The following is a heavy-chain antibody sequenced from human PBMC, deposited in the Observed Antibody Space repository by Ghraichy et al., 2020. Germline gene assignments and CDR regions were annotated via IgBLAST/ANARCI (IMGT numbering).Heavy chain of an antibody. D-gene: IGHD1-26*01. V-gene: IGHV3-30*02. CDR3: AKDEEWEPSHFDY. CDR2: IRYDGSNK. CDR1: GFTFSSYG. Sequence: GGSLRLSCAASGFTFSSYGMNWVRQAPGKGLEWVAFIRYDGSNKYYADSVKGRLTISRDNSKNTLYLQMNSLRAEDTAVYYCAKDEEWEPSHFDYWGQGTLVTVSS. J-gene: IGHJ4*02.